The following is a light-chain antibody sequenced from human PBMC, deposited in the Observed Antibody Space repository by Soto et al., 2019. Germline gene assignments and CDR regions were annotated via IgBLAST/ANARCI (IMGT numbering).Light chain of an antibody. Sequence: EIVLTQSPATLSLSPLAPVPLXCRASQSVSGYIGWYQQKPGQAPRLLIYADSNRATGIPARFSGSGSGTDFTLTISSLEPEDFSVYYCQQRYNWPITFGQGTRLEIK. CDR3: QQRYNWPIT. V-gene: IGKV3-11*01. J-gene: IGKJ5*01. CDR2: ADS. CDR1: QSVSGY.